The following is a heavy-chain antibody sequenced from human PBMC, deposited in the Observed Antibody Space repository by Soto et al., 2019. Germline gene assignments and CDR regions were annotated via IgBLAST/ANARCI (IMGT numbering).Heavy chain of an antibody. CDR3: ARSKPYYYDSSGDPPVSYYYYGMDV. J-gene: IGHJ6*02. CDR1: GGTFSSYA. D-gene: IGHD3-22*01. Sequence: QVQLVQSGAEVKKPGSSVKVSCKASGGTFSSYAISWVRQAPGQGLEWMGGIIPIFGTANYAQKFQGRVTITADESTSTAYMELSSLRSEDTAVYDCARSKPYYYDSSGDPPVSYYYYGMDVWGQGTTVTVSS. CDR2: IIPIFGTA. V-gene: IGHV1-69*01.